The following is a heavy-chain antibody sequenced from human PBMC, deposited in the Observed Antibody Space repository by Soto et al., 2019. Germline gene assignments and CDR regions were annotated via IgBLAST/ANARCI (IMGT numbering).Heavy chain of an antibody. D-gene: IGHD6-6*01. CDR1: GFTFSSYA. V-gene: IGHV3-23*01. Sequence: GESLKISCAASGFTFSSYAMSWVRQAPGKGLEWVSAISGSGGSTYYADSVKGRFTISRDNSKNTLYLQMNSLRAEDTAVYYCAKSRRYSSSSELGMDVWGQGTTVTVSS. J-gene: IGHJ6*02. CDR2: ISGSGGST. CDR3: AKSRRYSSSSELGMDV.